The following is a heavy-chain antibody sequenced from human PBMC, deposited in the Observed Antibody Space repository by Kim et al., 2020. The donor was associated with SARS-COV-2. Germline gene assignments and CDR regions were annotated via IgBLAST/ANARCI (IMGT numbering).Heavy chain of an antibody. CDR3: ARDWDSSGWRLFDY. Sequence: GGSLRLSCAASGFTFSSYGMHWVRQAPGKGLEWVAVIWYDGSNKYYADSVKGRFTISRDNSKNTLYLQMNSLRAEDTAVYYCARDWDSSGWRLFDYWGQGTLVTVSS. CDR2: IWYDGSNK. D-gene: IGHD6-19*01. CDR1: GFTFSSYG. J-gene: IGHJ4*02. V-gene: IGHV3-33*01.